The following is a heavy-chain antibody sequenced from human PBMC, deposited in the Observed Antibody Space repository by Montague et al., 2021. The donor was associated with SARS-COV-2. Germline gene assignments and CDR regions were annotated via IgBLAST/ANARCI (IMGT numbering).Heavy chain of an antibody. V-gene: IGHV4-59*01. D-gene: IGHD2-15*01. J-gene: IGHJ3*02. CDR1: GGSISSYY. Sequence: SETLSLTCTVSGGSISSYYWSWIRQPPGKGLEWIGYIYYSGSTNYNPSLKSRVTISVDTSKNQFSLKLSSVTAADTAVYYCARRGLGYCSGGSCPNAFDIRGQGTMVTVSS. CDR2: IYYSGST. CDR3: ARRGLGYCSGGSCPNAFDI.